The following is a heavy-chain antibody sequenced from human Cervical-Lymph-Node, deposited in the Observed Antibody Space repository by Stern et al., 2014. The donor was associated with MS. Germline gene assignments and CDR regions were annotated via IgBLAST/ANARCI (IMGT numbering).Heavy chain of an antibody. V-gene: IGHV1-69*06. J-gene: IGHJ6*02. CDR2: IIPLFGTA. D-gene: IGHD2-21*02. Sequence: VQLVESGAELKKPGSSVKVSCKASGGTFSSYGISCVRQAPGQGLEWMGGIIPLFGTANYARRFQGRVTMTADISTSTAYMELSSLRSEDTAVYYCARDGDFGSNYGMDVWGQGTTVTVAS. CDR1: GGTFSSYG. CDR3: ARDGDFGSNYGMDV.